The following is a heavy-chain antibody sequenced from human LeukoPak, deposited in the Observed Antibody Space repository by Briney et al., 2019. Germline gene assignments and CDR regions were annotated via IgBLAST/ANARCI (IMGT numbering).Heavy chain of an antibody. Sequence: PSETLSLTCAVYGGSFSGYYWSWIRQPPGKGLEWIGEINHSGSTNYNPSLKSRVTISVDTSKNQFSLKLSSVTAADTAVYYCARETTMVQGVDRIDYWGQGTLVTVSS. V-gene: IGHV4-34*01. CDR2: INHSGST. CDR1: GGSFSGYY. CDR3: ARETTMVQGVDRIDY. J-gene: IGHJ4*02. D-gene: IGHD3-10*01.